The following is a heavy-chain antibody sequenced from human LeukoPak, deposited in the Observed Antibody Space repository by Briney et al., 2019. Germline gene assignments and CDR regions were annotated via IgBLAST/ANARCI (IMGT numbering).Heavy chain of an antibody. Sequence: GGSLRLSCVASGFTFSTYAMSWVRQAPGKGLEWVSAITSSGGTTFYSDSVRGRFTISRDNSKNTLYLQMNSLRAEDTAVYYCARDFGWLSGFDNWGQGTLVTVSS. CDR3: ARDFGWLSGFDN. CDR1: GFTFSTYA. CDR2: ITSSGGTT. V-gene: IGHV3-23*01. D-gene: IGHD3-9*01. J-gene: IGHJ4*02.